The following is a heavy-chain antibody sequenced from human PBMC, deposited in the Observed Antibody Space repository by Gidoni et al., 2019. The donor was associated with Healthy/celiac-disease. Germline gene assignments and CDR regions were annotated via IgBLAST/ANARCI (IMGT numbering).Heavy chain of an antibody. D-gene: IGHD3-22*01. Sequence: QVQLQESGPGLVKPSQTLSLTCAVSAGSISTGCYSWSWIRQPPGKGLEWIGYIYYSGSTYYNPSLKSRVTISVDTSKNQFSLKLSSVTAADTAVYYCARGPTVDGSSGYLDYWGQGTLVTVSS. CDR1: AGSISTGCYS. CDR3: ARGPTVDGSSGYLDY. V-gene: IGHV4-30-4*07. CDR2: IYYSGST. J-gene: IGHJ4*02.